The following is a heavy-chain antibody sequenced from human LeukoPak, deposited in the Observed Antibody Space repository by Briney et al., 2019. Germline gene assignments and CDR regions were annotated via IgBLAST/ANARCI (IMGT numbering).Heavy chain of an antibody. D-gene: IGHD1-7*01. J-gene: IGHJ5*02. CDR3: ARVQLELLLLGLIDP. CDR2: IYYTGTT. V-gene: IGHV4-31*02. Sequence: SETLSLTCVVSSGSVNSGYYYWSWIRQHPGKGLEWIGYIYYTGTTDYNPSLKSRVTISIDTSNNQFALRLRSVTAADTAVYYCARVQLELLLLGLIDPWGQGTLVTVSS. CDR1: SGSVNSGYYY.